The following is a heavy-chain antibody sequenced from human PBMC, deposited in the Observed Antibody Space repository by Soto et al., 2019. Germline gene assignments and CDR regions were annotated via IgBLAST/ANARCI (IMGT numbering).Heavy chain of an antibody. CDR2: INTNTGNP. J-gene: IGHJ5*02. CDR1: GYTFTSYA. Sequence: ASVKVSCKASGYTFTSYAMNWVRQAPGQGLEWMGWINTNTGNPTYAQGFTGRFVFSLDTSVSTAYLQICSLKAEDTAVYYCARGQGDYYGSGSYYSAWFDPWGQGTLVTVSS. V-gene: IGHV7-4-1*01. CDR3: ARGQGDYYGSGSYYSAWFDP. D-gene: IGHD3-10*01.